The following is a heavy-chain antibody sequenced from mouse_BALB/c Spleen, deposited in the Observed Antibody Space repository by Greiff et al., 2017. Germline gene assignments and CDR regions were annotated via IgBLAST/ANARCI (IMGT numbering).Heavy chain of an antibody. CDR2: ISYSGST. CDR3: ARSGVYGYDGGAMDY. V-gene: IGHV3-2*02. D-gene: IGHD2-2*01. CDR1: GYSITSDYA. Sequence: VQLQQSGPGLVKPSQSLSLTCTVTGYSITSDYAWNWIRQFPGNKLEWMGYISYSGSTSYNPSLKSRISITRDTSKNQFFLQLNSVTTEDTATYYCARSGVYGYDGGAMDYWGQGTSVTVSS. J-gene: IGHJ4*01.